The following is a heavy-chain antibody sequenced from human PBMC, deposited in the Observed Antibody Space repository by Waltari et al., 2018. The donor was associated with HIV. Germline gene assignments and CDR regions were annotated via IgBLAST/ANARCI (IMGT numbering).Heavy chain of an antibody. CDR2: ISASGSSI. CDR1: GFTFSDYY. Sequence: QVQLVESGGGLVKPGGSLRLSCEASGFTFSDYYIIWVRQAPGKGLECVSYISASGSSIFYADSVKGRFTISRDNAKNSLFLQMNSLTAEDTAVYYCARGGPDYGEPIDYWGQGTLVTVSS. V-gene: IGHV3-11*01. J-gene: IGHJ4*02. CDR3: ARGGPDYGEPIDY. D-gene: IGHD4-17*01.